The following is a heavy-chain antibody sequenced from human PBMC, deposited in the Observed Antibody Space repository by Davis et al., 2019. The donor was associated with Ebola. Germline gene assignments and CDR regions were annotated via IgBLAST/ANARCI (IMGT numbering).Heavy chain of an antibody. D-gene: IGHD6-19*01. CDR1: GYSISSGYY. CDR2: IYDSGST. V-gene: IGHV4-38-2*02. CDR3: TRGHGWTDY. Sequence: MPSETLSLTCTVSGYSISSGYYWGWLRQPPGKGLEWIGRIYDSGSTYYNPSLKSRVAISVDTSKNQFSLRLTSVTASDTAMYFCTRGHGWTDYWGQGTLVAVSS. J-gene: IGHJ4*02.